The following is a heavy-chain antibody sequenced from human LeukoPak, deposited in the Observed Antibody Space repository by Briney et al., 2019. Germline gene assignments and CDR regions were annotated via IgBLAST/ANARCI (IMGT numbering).Heavy chain of an antibody. CDR1: GFTFSNYG. CDR3: AKTSSLAGPTQIDY. Sequence: GGSLRLSCAASGFTFSNYGMLWVRQAPGKGLEWVSAISGSGGSTYYADSVKGRFTISRDNSKNTLYLQMNSLRAEDTAVYYCAKTSSLAGPTQIDYWGQGTLVTVSS. J-gene: IGHJ4*02. V-gene: IGHV3-23*01. CDR2: ISGSGGST.